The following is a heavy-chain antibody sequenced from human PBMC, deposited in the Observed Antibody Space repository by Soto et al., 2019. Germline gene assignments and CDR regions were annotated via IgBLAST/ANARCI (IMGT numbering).Heavy chain of an antibody. CDR1: GYTFIRYG. J-gene: IGHJ6*01. D-gene: IGHD3-16*01. V-gene: IGHV1-18*01. CDR2: ISAYNEYT. Sequence: QVQLVQSAAEVKKPGASVKVSCKASGYTFIRYGITWVRQAPGQGLEWMGWISAYNEYTTDAQKLQGRVTMTTDTPTRIVYVELGGLKAVDRAVYYCARGGYYDNSGGKLSHYGLNVW. CDR3: ARGGYYDNSGGKLSHYGLNV.